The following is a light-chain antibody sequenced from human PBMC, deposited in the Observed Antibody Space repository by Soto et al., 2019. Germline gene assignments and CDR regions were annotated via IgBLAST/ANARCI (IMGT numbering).Light chain of an antibody. CDR3: QQYNSYSWT. Sequence: GYIGTMPCQASQDISNYLNWYQQKPGKAPKLLIYNASSLESGAPSRFSGSGSGTEFTLTISSLQPDDFATYYCQQYNSYSWTFGQGTKVDIK. J-gene: IGKJ1*01. CDR2: NAS. V-gene: IGKV1-5*01. CDR1: QDISNY.